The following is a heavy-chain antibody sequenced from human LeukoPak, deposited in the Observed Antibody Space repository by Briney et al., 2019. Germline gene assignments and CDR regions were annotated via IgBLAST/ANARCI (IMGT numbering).Heavy chain of an antibody. CDR3: AKDRCSDGIGCYYYYMDV. CDR1: GFTFSSYG. CDR2: IQYDGSNE. Sequence: GGSLRLSCAASGFTFSSYGMHWVRQAPGKGLEWVAYIQYDGSNEQYADSVKGRFSISRDSSKNILYLQMNSLRAEDTAVYYCAKDRCSDGIGCYYYYMDVWGKGTTVTISS. D-gene: IGHD2-15*01. V-gene: IGHV3-30*02. J-gene: IGHJ6*03.